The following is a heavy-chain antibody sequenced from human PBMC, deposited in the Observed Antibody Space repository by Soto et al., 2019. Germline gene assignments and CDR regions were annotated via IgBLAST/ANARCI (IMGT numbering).Heavy chain of an antibody. D-gene: IGHD3-10*01. CDR3: VRDWESTTQTWGFGDS. J-gene: IGHJ4*02. CDR2: IIPIFGVT. CDR1: GGTFSSYT. V-gene: IGHV1-69*04. Sequence: QVQVVQSGAEVKKPGSSVKVSCKASGGTFSSYTITWVRQAPGQGLEWLGRIIPIFGVTNYAQKFQDRLTMSADRPTTTAYMELSSLTSADTAVYYCVRDWESTTQTWGFGDSWGKGPLVTVSS.